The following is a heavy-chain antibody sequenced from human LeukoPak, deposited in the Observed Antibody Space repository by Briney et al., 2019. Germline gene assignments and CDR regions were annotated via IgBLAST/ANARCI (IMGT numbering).Heavy chain of an antibody. D-gene: IGHD6-13*01. CDR1: GGTFSSYA. V-gene: IGHV1-69*01. CDR2: IIPIFGTA. CDR3: ASAPRYSSSWPNNWFDP. J-gene: IGHJ5*02. Sequence: GSSVKVSCKASGGTFSSYAISWVRQAPGQGLEWMGGIIPIFGTANYAQKLQGRVTITADESTSTAYMELSSLRSEDTAVYFCASAPRYSSSWPNNWFDPWGQGTLVTVSS.